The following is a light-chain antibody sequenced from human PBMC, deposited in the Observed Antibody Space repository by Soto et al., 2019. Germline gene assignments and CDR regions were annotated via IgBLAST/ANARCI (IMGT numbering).Light chain of an antibody. J-gene: IGLJ2*01. Sequence: QSVLTQPPSLSAAPGQKVTISCSGSSSNIGRNSVSWYQHLPGTAPKLLIYDNDKRPSGIPDRFSGSKSGTSATLGITGLQTGDEADYYCGAWDNSLTVVVFGGWTKLTVL. CDR1: SSNIGRNS. CDR2: DND. CDR3: GAWDNSLTVVV. V-gene: IGLV1-51*01.